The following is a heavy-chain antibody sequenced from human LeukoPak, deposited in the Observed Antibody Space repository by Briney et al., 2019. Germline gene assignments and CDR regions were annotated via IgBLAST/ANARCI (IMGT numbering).Heavy chain of an antibody. CDR2: IRGSGDST. CDR3: AKRSPDVDTGYFDY. CDR1: GFTFSRYS. J-gene: IGHJ4*02. V-gene: IGHV3-23*01. D-gene: IGHD3/OR15-3a*01. Sequence: PGESLRLSCAASGFTFSRYSMSWVRQAPGKGLEWVSAIRGSGDSTYYAESVKGRFTISRDNSKNTLNLQMNSLRAEDTAVYYCAKRSPDVDTGYFDYWGQGTLVTVSS.